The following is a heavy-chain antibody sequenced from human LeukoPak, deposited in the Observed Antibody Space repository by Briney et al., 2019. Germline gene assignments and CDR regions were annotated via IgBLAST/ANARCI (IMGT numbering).Heavy chain of an antibody. J-gene: IGHJ5*02. V-gene: IGHV2-5*02. CDR1: GFSLTGSKVG. CDR3: AHRSLSAPEFSWFDP. Sequence: SGPTLVKPTQTLTLTCTFSGFSLTGSKVGVGWIRQPPGKALEWLAFIYSDDERRYSPSLTSRLTITKDTSKNQVVLTMTNMDPVDTATYYCAHRSLSAPEFSWFDPWGQGTLVTVSS. CDR2: IYSDDER. D-gene: IGHD2/OR15-2a*01.